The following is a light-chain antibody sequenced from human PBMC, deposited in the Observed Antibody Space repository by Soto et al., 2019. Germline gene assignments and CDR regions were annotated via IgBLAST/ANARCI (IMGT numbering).Light chain of an antibody. J-gene: IGKJ1*01. Sequence: EIVTTQSPATLSVSPGERATLSCRASQSVSSNLAWYQQKPGQAPRLLIYGASTRATGIPARFSGSGSGTEFTLTISSLQSEDFEVYYCQQYNNWPWTFGQGTKV. V-gene: IGKV3-15*01. CDR2: GAS. CDR3: QQYNNWPWT. CDR1: QSVSSN.